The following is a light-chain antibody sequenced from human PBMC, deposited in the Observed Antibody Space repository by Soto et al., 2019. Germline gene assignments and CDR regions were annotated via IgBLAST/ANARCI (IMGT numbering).Light chain of an antibody. CDR2: GAS. V-gene: IGKV3-15*01. J-gene: IGKJ2*01. CDR3: QQYNKWPPYT. CDR1: QSVSSN. Sequence: EIVMTQSPANLSVSPGERATLSCRASQSVSSNLAWYQQKPGQGPRLLIYGASTRATSIPARFSGSGSGTEFNLTINSMKSEDFAVYYCQQYNKWPPYTFGQGTKLEIK.